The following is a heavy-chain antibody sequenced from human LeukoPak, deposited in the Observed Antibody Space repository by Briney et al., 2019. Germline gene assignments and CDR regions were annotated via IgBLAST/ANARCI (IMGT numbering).Heavy chain of an antibody. J-gene: IGHJ4*02. CDR2: IYYSGNA. D-gene: IGHD4-17*01. CDR1: GGSISSYY. V-gene: IGHV4-59*01. CDR3: ARRSYGDYSFDY. Sequence: SETLSLTCTVSGGSISSYYWSWLRQPPGKGLEWIGYIYYSGNAIYNPSLKSRVTISVDTSKNQFSLKLSSVTAADTAVYYCARRSYGDYSFDYWGQGTLVTVSS.